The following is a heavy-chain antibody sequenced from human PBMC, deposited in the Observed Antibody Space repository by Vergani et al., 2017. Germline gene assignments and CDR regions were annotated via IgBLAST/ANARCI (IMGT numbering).Heavy chain of an antibody. CDR2: IIPIFGTA. Sequence: QVQLVQSGAEVKKPGSSVKVSCKASGGTFSSYAISWVRQAPGQGLEWMGGIIPIFGTANYAQKFQGRVTITAYKSTRTAYMELSSLRSEGTAVYYCAREGSNIWSVGGNWFDPWGQGTLVTVSS. V-gene: IGHV1-69*06. J-gene: IGHJ5*02. D-gene: IGHD6-13*01. CDR1: GGTFSSYA. CDR3: AREGSNIWSVGGNWFDP.